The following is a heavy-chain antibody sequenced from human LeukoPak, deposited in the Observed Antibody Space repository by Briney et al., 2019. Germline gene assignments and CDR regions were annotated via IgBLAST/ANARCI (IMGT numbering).Heavy chain of an antibody. CDR3: ARALYSSNMVPFRHDY. D-gene: IGHD6-13*01. J-gene: IGHJ4*02. CDR1: GFTFSSYW. Sequence: GGSLRFSCAASGFTFSSYWMSWVRQAPGKGLEWVANIKQDGSEKYYVDSVKGRFTISRDNAKNSLYLQMNSLRAEDTAVYYCARALYSSNMVPFRHDYWGQGTLVTVSS. V-gene: IGHV3-7*01. CDR2: IKQDGSEK.